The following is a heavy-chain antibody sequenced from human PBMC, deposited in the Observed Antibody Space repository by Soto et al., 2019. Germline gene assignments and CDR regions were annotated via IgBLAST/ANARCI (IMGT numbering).Heavy chain of an antibody. D-gene: IGHD4-4*01. J-gene: IGHJ4*02. V-gene: IGHV3-15*01. CDR1: GFTFSNAW. Sequence: EVQLVESGGGLVKPGGSLRLSCAGSGFTFSNAWMSWVRRAPGKGLEWVGRIKSDAYGGAIDYAATVKGRFTISRNDSKNTLFLQMNHLRAEDTAVYSCTTTTSRLEPPTNDFWGQGTPVIVSS. CDR3: TTTTSRLEPPTNDF. CDR2: IKSDAYGGAI.